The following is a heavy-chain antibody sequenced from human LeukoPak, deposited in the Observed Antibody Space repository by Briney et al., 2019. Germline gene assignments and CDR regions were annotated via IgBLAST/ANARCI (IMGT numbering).Heavy chain of an antibody. Sequence: GGSLRLSCAASGFTFSGHDMSWVRQAPGKGLEWVSYTSRSSSTIYYADSVKSRFAISRDNAKNSLYLQMNSLRAEDTAVYYCARLRYHGMDVWGQGTTVTVFS. V-gene: IGHV3-48*04. CDR2: TSRSSSTI. J-gene: IGHJ6*02. CDR3: ARLRYHGMDV. CDR1: GFTFSGHD.